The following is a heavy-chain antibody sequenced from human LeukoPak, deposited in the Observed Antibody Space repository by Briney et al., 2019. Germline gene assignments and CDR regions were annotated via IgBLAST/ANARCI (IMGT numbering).Heavy chain of an antibody. CDR2: IRYDGSNK. J-gene: IGHJ4*02. D-gene: IGHD3-16*01. V-gene: IGHV3-30*02. CDR3: AKDDRPPTIDYGY. Sequence: GGSLRLSCAASGFTFSSYGMHWVRQAPGKGLEWVAFIRYDGSNKYYADSVKGRFTISRDNSKNTLYLQMNSLRAEDTAVYYCAKDDRPPTIDYGYWGQGILVTVSS. CDR1: GFTFSSYG.